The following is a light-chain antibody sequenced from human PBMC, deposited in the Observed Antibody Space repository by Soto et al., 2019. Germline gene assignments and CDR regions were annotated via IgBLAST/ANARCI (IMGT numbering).Light chain of an antibody. CDR3: LQHSTYPFT. CDR2: AAS. Sequence: IQMTQFPSSLSASVGDRVTITCRASQGIRNDLGWYQKKPGKAPKRLLYAASSLQSGVPSRFSGSGSGTKVTLAIISLQPEDSATFYCLQHSTYPFTFGQGTKVEIK. J-gene: IGKJ1*01. V-gene: IGKV1-17*01. CDR1: QGIRND.